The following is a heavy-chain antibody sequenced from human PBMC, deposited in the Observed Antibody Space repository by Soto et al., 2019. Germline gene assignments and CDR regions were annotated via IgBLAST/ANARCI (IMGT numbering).Heavy chain of an antibody. CDR2: IIPIFGTA. Sequence: GASVKVSCKASGGTFSSYAISWVRQAPGQGLEWMGGIIPIFGTANYAQKFQGRVTITADESTSTAYMELSSLRSEDTAVYYCARVEMVSPNRFDPWGQGTLVTVSS. D-gene: IGHD3-10*01. CDR1: GGTFSSYA. CDR3: ARVEMVSPNRFDP. J-gene: IGHJ5*02. V-gene: IGHV1-69*13.